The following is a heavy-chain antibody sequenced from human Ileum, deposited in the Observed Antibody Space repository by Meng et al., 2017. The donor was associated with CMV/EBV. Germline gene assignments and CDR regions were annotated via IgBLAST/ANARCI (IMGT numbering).Heavy chain of an antibody. CDR1: GFTFNNYA. D-gene: IGHD4-17*01. CDR3: ATHYGGPTSYFDY. J-gene: IGHJ4*02. CDR2: ISGSGVST. V-gene: IGHV3-23*01. Sequence: GESLKISCAASGFTFNNYAMSWVRQAPGKGLEWVSVISGSGVSTYYADLVKAQFTISRDNSKNTVYLQMNNLRAEDTAVYYCATHYGGPTSYFDYWGQGTLVTVSS.